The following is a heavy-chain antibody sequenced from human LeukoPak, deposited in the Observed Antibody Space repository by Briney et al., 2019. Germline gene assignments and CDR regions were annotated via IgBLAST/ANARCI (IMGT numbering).Heavy chain of an antibody. Sequence: ASVNVSCKASGYTFTSYYMHWVRQAPGQGLEWMGIINPSGGSTSYAQKFQGRVTMTRDTSTSTVYMELSSLRSEDTAVYYCARVPYRNDAFDIWGQGTMVTVSS. CDR3: ARVPYRNDAFDI. CDR1: GYTFTSYY. CDR2: INPSGGST. V-gene: IGHV1-46*01. J-gene: IGHJ3*02. D-gene: IGHD1-26*01.